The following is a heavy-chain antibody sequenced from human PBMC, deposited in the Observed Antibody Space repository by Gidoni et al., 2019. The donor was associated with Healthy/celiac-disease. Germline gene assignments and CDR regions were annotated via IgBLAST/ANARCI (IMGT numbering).Heavy chain of an antibody. CDR3: ARGWGSSNLYYMDV. CDR2: INHSGGT. Sequence: QVQLQQWGAGLLKPSETLSLTRAVYGGSFSGYYWSWIRQPPGKGLEWIGEINHSGGTNYNPSLKSRVTISVDTSKNQFSLKLSSVTAADTAVYYCARGWGSSNLYYMDVWGKGTTVTVSS. D-gene: IGHD6-6*01. V-gene: IGHV4-34*01. J-gene: IGHJ6*03. CDR1: GGSFSGYY.